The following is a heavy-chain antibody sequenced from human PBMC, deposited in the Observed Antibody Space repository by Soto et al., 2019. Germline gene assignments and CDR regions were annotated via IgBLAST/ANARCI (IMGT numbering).Heavy chain of an antibody. Sequence: QLQLQESGPGLVKPSETLSLICSVSGGYISSTSYYWGWTRHSPGTALEGIASIYYTGTTYYNPSLKGRVAISVDTSKTQVSLKVNSVTAADTAVYYCARGLRWTRSFDFWGQGTLVTVSS. J-gene: IGHJ4*02. CDR1: GGYISSTSYY. D-gene: IGHD1-1*01. CDR2: IYYTGTT. CDR3: ARGLRWTRSFDF. V-gene: IGHV4-39*01.